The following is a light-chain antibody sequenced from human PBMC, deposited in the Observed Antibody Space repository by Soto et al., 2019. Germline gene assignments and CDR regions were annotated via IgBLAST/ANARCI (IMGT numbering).Light chain of an antibody. Sequence: EIVLTQSPGTLSLSPGETATLSCRASQSINNYFLAWHQQRPGQAPRLLIFRASQRASGIPDRFRGSGSGTDFTLTITRLEPEDFAVYYCQQYTNAPRTFGQGTKVHIK. V-gene: IGKV3-20*01. CDR1: QSINNYF. J-gene: IGKJ1*01. CDR3: QQYTNAPRT. CDR2: RAS.